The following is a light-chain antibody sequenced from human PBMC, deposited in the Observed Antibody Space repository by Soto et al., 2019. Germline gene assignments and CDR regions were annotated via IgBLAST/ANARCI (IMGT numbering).Light chain of an antibody. CDR2: DGV. CDR3: HQYGSSLGT. J-gene: IGKJ2*01. Sequence: EIVLTQSPGTLSLSPGEGATLSCRASQSVTGTNLAWYQQRAGQAPRLLIYDGVRRATGIPDRFSGSGSGTDFTLTISRLEPEDFAVYFCHQYGSSLGTFGQGTKVDIK. CDR1: QSVTGTN. V-gene: IGKV3-20*01.